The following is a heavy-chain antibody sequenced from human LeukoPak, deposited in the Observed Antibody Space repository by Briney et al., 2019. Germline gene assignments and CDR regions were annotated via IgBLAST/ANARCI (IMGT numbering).Heavy chain of an antibody. V-gene: IGHV4-34*01. D-gene: IGHD6-13*01. Sequence: SETLSLTCAVYGGSFSGYYWSWIRQPPGKGLEWIGEINHSGSTNYNPSLKSRVTISVDTSKNQFSLKLSSVTAADTAVYYCARGVGSSHVGGYYYYGIDVWGQGTTVTVSS. CDR2: INHSGST. J-gene: IGHJ6*02. CDR3: ARGVGSSHVGGYYYYGIDV. CDR1: GGSFSGYY.